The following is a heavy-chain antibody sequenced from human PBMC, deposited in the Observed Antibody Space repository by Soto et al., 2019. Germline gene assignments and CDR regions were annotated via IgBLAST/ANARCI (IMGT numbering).Heavy chain of an antibody. CDR1: GGIFSSFS. D-gene: IGHD2-2*01. V-gene: IGHV1-69*01. Sequence: QVQLVQSGAEVKTPGSSVEVSCKASGGIFSSFSITWVRQVPGHGLEWMGGIIPMTGTPNYAEKFQGRLTLTADASKRTAYLVLSSLKSEDTAVSYCARGPILPGATSWLDPWGQGTVVIVSS. CDR3: ARGPILPGATSWLDP. CDR2: IIPMTGTP. J-gene: IGHJ5*02.